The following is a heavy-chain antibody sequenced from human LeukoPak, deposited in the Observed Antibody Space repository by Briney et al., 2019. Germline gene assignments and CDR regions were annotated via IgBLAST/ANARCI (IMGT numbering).Heavy chain of an antibody. CDR3: VRSLGLQAPIDY. Sequence: PGGSLRLSCAASGFTFSSYAMSWIRQPPGKGLEWIGYIYSSGSTNYNPSLKSRVTMSVDTSKNQFSLRLTSVTAADTAVYYCVRSLGLQAPIDYWGQGTLVTVSS. J-gene: IGHJ4*02. D-gene: IGHD4-11*01. V-gene: IGHV4-59*01. CDR1: GFTFSSYA. CDR2: IYSSGST.